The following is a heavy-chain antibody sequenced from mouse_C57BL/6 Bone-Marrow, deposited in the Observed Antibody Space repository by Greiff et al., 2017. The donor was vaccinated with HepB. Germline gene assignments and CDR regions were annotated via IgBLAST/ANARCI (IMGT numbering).Heavy chain of an antibody. CDR3: EMVTTGVAY. J-gene: IGHJ3*01. CDR2: INPYNGGT. CDR1: GYTFTDYY. D-gene: IGHD2-2*01. Sequence: EVQLQQSGPVLVKPGASVKMSCKASGYTFTDYYMNWVKQSHGKSLEWIGVINPYNGGTSYNQKFKGKATLTVDKSSSTAYMELNSLTSEDSAVYYCEMVTTGVAYWGQGTLVTVSA. V-gene: IGHV1-19*01.